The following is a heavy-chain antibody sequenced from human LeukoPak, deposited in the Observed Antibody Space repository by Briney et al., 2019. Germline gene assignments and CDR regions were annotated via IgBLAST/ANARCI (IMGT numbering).Heavy chain of an antibody. CDR2: INHSGST. CDR3: ARVPREYGSGICIDY. CDR1: GGSFSGYY. J-gene: IGHJ4*02. V-gene: IGHV4-34*01. Sequence: NPSETPSLTCAVYGGSFSGYYWSWIRQPPGKGLEWIGEINHSGSTNYNPSLKSRVTISVDTSKNQFSLKLSSVTAADTAVYYCARVPREYGSGICIDYWGQGTLVTVSS. D-gene: IGHD3-10*01.